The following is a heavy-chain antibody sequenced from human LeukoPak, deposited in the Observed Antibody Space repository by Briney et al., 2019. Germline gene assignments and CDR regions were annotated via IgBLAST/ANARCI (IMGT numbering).Heavy chain of an antibody. CDR2: IYSGGST. CDR1: GFTFSSYA. D-gene: IGHD4-17*01. Sequence: PGGSLRLSCAASGFTFSSYAMSWVRQAPGKGLEWVSVIYSGGSTYYADSVKGRFTISRDNSKNTLYLQMNSLRAEDTAVYYCARFPRSYGDYDFGWFDPWGQGTLVTVSS. J-gene: IGHJ5*02. V-gene: IGHV3-66*01. CDR3: ARFPRSYGDYDFGWFDP.